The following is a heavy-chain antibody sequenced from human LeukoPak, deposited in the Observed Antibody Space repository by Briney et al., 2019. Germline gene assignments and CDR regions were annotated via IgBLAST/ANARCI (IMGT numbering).Heavy chain of an antibody. CDR1: GFTFSSYS. D-gene: IGHD3-10*01. CDR2: ISSSSSYI. J-gene: IGHJ5*02. V-gene: IGHV3-21*01. CDR3: ARVTYYYGSGSHSPPFDP. Sequence: GGSLRLSCAASGFTFSSYSMNWVRQAPGKGLEWVSSISSSSSYIYYADSVKGRFTTSRDNAKNSLYLQMNSLRAEDTAVYYCARVTYYYGSGSHSPPFDPWGQGTLVTVSS.